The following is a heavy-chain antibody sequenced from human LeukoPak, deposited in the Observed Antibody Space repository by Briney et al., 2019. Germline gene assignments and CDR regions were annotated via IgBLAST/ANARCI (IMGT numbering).Heavy chain of an antibody. CDR3: ARKAVAGTFEDY. Sequence: GRSLRLSSAASGFTFSSYGMHWVRQAPGKGLEWVAVISYDGSNKYYADSVKGRFTISRDNSKNTLYLQMNSLRAEDTAVYYCARKAVAGTFEDYWGQGTLVTVSS. CDR2: ISYDGSNK. D-gene: IGHD6-19*01. V-gene: IGHV3-30*03. J-gene: IGHJ4*02. CDR1: GFTFSSYG.